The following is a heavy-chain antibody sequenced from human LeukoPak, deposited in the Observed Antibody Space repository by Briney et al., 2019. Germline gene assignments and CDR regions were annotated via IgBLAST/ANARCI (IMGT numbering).Heavy chain of an antibody. CDR3: ARQLGWFGTLTYYFDY. Sequence: SETLSLTCTVSGGSISSYYWSWIRQPPGKGLEWIGEINHSGSTNYNPSLKSRVTISVDTSKNQFSLKLSSVTAADTAVYYCARQLGWFGTLTYYFDYWGQGTLVTVSS. J-gene: IGHJ4*02. CDR2: INHSGST. CDR1: GGSISSYY. D-gene: IGHD3-10*01. V-gene: IGHV4-34*01.